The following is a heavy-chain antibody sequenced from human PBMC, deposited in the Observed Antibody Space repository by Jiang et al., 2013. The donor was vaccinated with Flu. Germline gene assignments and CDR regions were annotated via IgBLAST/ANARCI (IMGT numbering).Heavy chain of an antibody. Sequence: KPGSSVKVSCKASGGTFSSYAISWVRQAPGQGLEWMGGIIPIFGTANYAQKFQGRVTITADESTSTAYMELSSLRSEDTAVYYCATLRRIQLWSDAFDIWGQGTMVTVSS. CDR2: IIPIFGTA. CDR3: ATLRRIQLWSDAFDI. J-gene: IGHJ3*02. V-gene: IGHV1-69*01. D-gene: IGHD5-18*01. CDR1: GGTFSSYA.